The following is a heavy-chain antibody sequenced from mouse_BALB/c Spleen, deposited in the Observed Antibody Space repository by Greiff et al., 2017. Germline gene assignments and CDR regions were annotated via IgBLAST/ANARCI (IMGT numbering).Heavy chain of an antibody. CDR3: TGGKRSYAMDY. J-gene: IGHJ4*01. CDR2: IYPGSGST. CDR1: GYTFTSYW. Sequence: LQQPGSELVRPGASVKLSCKASGYTFTSYWMHWVKQRHGQGLEWIGNIYPGSGSTNYDEKFKSKGTLTVDTSSSTAYMHLRSLTSEDSAVYYCTGGKRSYAMDYWGQGTSVTVSS. D-gene: IGHD2-1*01. V-gene: IGHV1S22*01.